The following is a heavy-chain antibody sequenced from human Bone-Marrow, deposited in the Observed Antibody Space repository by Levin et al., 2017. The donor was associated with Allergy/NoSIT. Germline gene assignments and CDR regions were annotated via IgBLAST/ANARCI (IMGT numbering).Heavy chain of an antibody. V-gene: IGHV3-15*01. CDR3: TPQFQW. J-gene: IGHJ4*02. CDR1: GFSLSNSW. D-gene: IGHD6-19*01. Sequence: NAGGSLRLSCAASGFSLSNSWMNWVRQAPGKGLEWIGRISSKPDGAATDYAAPLKGRFTISRDDSTNRLYLQMNSLKDEDTATYYCTPQFQWWGQGTLVTVSS. CDR2: ISSKPDGAAT.